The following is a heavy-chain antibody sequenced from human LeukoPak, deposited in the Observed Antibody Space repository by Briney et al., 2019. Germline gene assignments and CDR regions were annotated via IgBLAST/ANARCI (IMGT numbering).Heavy chain of an antibody. V-gene: IGHV4-34*01. CDR1: GGSFSGYY. Sequence: KPSETLSLTCAVYGGSFSGYYWSWIRQPPGKGLEWIGEINHSGSTNYNPSLKSRVTISVDTSKNQFSLKLSSVTAADTAVYYCARVVDHYYGSGSYPLYYYYYGMDVWGQGTTVTASS. CDR2: INHSGST. CDR3: ARVVDHYYGSGSYPLYYYYYGMDV. J-gene: IGHJ6*02. D-gene: IGHD3-10*01.